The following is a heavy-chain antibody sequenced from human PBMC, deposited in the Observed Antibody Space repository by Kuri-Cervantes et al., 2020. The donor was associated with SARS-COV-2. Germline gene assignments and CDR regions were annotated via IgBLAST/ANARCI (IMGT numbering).Heavy chain of an antibody. D-gene: IGHD3-3*01. Sequence: SETLSLTCTVSGGSISSYYWSWIRQPPGKGLEWIGYIYYSGSTNYNPYLKSRVTISVDTSKNQFSLKLSSVTAADTAVYYCARLGGGPMDVWGQGTTVTVSS. V-gene: IGHV4-59*12. J-gene: IGHJ6*02. CDR1: GGSISSYY. CDR2: IYYSGST. CDR3: ARLGGGPMDV.